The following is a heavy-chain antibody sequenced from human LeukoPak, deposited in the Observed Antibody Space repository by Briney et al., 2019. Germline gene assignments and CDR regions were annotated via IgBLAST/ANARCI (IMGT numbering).Heavy chain of an antibody. V-gene: IGHV3-11*04. D-gene: IGHD3-22*01. CDR1: GFTFSDYY. Sequence: GGSLRLSXAVSGFTFSDYYMSWIRQAPGKGLEWVSYISSSGSTIYYADSVKGRFTISRDNAKNSLYLQMNSLRAEDTAVYYCARSYSSGYPNWFDPWGQGTLVTVSS. J-gene: IGHJ5*02. CDR2: ISSSGSTI. CDR3: ARSYSSGYPNWFDP.